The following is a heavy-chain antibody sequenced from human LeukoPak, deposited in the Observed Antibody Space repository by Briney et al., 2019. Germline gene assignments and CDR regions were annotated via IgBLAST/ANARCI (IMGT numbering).Heavy chain of an antibody. Sequence: ASVKVSCKASGYTFTSYGISWVRQAPGQGLEWMGWISAYNGNTNYAQKLQGRVTMTTDTSTSTAYMELRSLRSDDTAVHYCARDAGPTTVSRDNWFDPWGQGTLVTVSS. CDR1: GYTFTSYG. CDR2: ISAYNGNT. J-gene: IGHJ5*02. CDR3: ARDAGPTTVSRDNWFDP. V-gene: IGHV1-18*01. D-gene: IGHD4-11*01.